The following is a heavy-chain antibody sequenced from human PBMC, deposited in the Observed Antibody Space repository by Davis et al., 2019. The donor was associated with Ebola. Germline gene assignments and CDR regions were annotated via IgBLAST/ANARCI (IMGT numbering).Heavy chain of an antibody. CDR3: AAGVYYDVLTTDI. D-gene: IGHD3-9*01. CDR2: INPSAGST. Sequence: ASVKVSCKASGYTFTSYYMNWVRQAPGQGLEWMGVINPSAGSTSYAQNFQGRVTMTRDTSTSTAYMELSSLRSEDTAVYYCAAGVYYDVLTTDIWGQGTTVTVSS. CDR1: GYTFTSYY. J-gene: IGHJ6*02. V-gene: IGHV1-46*01.